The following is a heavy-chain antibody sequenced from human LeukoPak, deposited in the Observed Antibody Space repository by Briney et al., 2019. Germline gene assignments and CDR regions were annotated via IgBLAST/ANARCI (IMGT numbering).Heavy chain of an antibody. D-gene: IGHD5-18*01. CDR1: GGTFSSYA. CDR2: IIPILGIA. V-gene: IGHV1-69*04. CDR3: ARGRGYSRLGDY. J-gene: IGHJ4*02. Sequence: GASVKVSCKASGGTFSSYAISWVRQAPGQGLEWMGRIIPILGIANYAQKFQGRVTITADKSTSTAYMELSSLRSEDTAVYYCARGRGYSRLGDYWGQGTLVTVSS.